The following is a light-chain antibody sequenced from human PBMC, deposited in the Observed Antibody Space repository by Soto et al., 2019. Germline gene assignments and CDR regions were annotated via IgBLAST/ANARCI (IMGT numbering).Light chain of an antibody. V-gene: IGKV3-20*01. CDR1: QTLSNSF. Sequence: EIALTQSPGTLSLSPGERATLSCRASQTLSNSFIAWYQHKPGQAPRLLVYDTSTRATGIPDRFSGSGSGTDFTLTISRLEPEDFAVYYCQQQGRSWITFGQGTRLEIK. CDR3: QQQGRSWIT. CDR2: DTS. J-gene: IGKJ5*01.